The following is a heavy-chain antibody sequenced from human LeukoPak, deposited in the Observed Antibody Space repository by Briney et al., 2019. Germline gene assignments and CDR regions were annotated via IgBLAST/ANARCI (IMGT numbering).Heavy chain of an antibody. Sequence: SETLSLTSAGYGGFFCGYYWTWMPQSPGKGLEWIVELNHSRWTNYNPALESRVTISLDAARTQFSLKMNSLTAADTAGYFWARSLLWPTGASESWGQGTTVTVSS. CDR1: GGFFCGYY. D-gene: IGHD2-8*02. CDR2: LNHSRWT. CDR3: ARSLLWPTGASES. J-gene: IGHJ3*02. V-gene: IGHV4-34*01.